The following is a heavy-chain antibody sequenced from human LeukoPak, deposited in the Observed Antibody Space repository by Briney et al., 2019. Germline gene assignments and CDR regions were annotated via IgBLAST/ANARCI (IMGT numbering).Heavy chain of an antibody. D-gene: IGHD4-17*01. CDR2: INHSGYT. J-gene: IGHJ4*02. V-gene: IGHV4-34*01. Sequence: PSETLSLTCAVSGVSFNDYYWSWVRQTPEKGLEWIGEINHSGYTNDSPSLKSRVTISIDTSRRQFSLNMRSVTVADTGIYYCTRMTTAHDYWGQGTLVTVSS. CDR3: TRMTTAHDY. CDR1: GVSFNDYY.